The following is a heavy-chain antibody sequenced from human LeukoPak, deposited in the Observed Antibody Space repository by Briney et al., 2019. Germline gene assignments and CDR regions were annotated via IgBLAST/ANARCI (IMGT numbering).Heavy chain of an antibody. CDR1: GFTLSLYA. CDR2: ISYDGRNK. CDR3: ARGAYDVLDGYNN. V-gene: IGHV3-30*04. D-gene: IGHD3-9*01. Sequence: GGSVNLLCAASGFTLSLYAMHWVRQAPGKGLEWVAVISYDGRNKYYADSVKGRFTISRDDSKDTLYLHMNSLRAEDTAVYYCARGAYDVLDGYNNWGQGTLVTVSS. J-gene: IGHJ4*02.